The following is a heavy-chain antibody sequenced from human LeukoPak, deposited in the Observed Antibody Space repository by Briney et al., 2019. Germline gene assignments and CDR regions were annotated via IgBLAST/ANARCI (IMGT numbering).Heavy chain of an antibody. CDR3: ASSDGSGWYFDL. Sequence: KPSETLSLTCTVSGGSISSYYWSWIRQPPGKGLEGIGYIYYSGSTNYNPSLKSRVTISVDTSKNQFSLKLSSVTAADTAVYYCASSDGSGWYFDLWGRGTLVTVSS. J-gene: IGHJ2*01. D-gene: IGHD5-24*01. CDR1: GGSISSYY. V-gene: IGHV4-59*01. CDR2: IYYSGST.